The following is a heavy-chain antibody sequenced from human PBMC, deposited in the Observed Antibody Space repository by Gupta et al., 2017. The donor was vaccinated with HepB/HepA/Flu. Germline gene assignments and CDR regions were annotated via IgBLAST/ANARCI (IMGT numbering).Heavy chain of an antibody. CDR3: ARDEEVGARMNDAFDI. Sequence: QVQLVESGGGVVQPGRSLRLSCAASGFTFSSYGMHWVRQAPGKGLEWVAVIWYDGSNKYYADSVKGRFTISRDNSKNTLYLQMNSLRAEDTAVYYCARDEEVGARMNDAFDIWGQGTMVTVSS. J-gene: IGHJ3*02. CDR1: GFTFSSYG. CDR2: IWYDGSNK. V-gene: IGHV3-33*01. D-gene: IGHD1-26*01.